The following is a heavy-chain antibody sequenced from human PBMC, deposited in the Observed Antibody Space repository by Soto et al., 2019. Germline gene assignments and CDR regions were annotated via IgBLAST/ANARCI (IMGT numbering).Heavy chain of an antibody. CDR3: ARERYSSSYNFVYGMDV. D-gene: IGHD6-6*01. V-gene: IGHV1-69*13. Sequence: SVKVSCKASGGTFSSYAISWVRQAPGQGLEWMGGIIPIFGTANYAQKFQGRVTITADESTSTAYMELSSLRSEDTAVYYRARERYSSSYNFVYGMDVWGQGTTVTVSS. CDR2: IIPIFGTA. J-gene: IGHJ6*02. CDR1: GGTFSSYA.